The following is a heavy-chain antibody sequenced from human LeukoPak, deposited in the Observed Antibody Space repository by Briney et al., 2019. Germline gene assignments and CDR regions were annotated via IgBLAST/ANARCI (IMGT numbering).Heavy chain of an antibody. D-gene: IGHD6-13*01. V-gene: IGHV4-59*01. CDR3: ARQQLPDGTYYFDY. CDR2: IHYSGHT. Sequence: PSETLSLTCTVSGGSISNYYWSWIRQPPGKGLEWIAYIHYSGHTNYNPSLKSRVTISLDTSNTQYSLKLTSVTAADTALYYCARQQLPDGTYYFDYWGQGTLVTVSS. CDR1: GGSISNYY. J-gene: IGHJ4*02.